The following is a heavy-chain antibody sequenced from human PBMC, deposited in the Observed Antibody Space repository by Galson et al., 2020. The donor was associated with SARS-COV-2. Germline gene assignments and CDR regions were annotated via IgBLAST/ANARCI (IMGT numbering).Heavy chain of an antibody. CDR2: IYWDDDK. D-gene: IGHD2-2*01. J-gene: IGHJ4*02. CDR3: AHTIGFCSTTNCHYPYYFDF. CDR1: GFSINTRGVG. Sequence: SGPTLVKPTQTLTLTCTFSGFSINTRGVGVGWIRQPPGKALDWLALIYWDDDKRYSSSLKSRLTITKDTSKNQVVLTVSNMDPVDTASYYCAHTIGFCSTTNCHYPYYFDFWGQGTLVTVSS. V-gene: IGHV2-5*02.